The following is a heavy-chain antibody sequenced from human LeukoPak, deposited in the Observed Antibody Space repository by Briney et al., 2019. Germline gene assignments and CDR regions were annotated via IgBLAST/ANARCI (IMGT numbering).Heavy chain of an antibody. CDR1: GGSFSGYY. V-gene: IGHV4-59*01. CDR2: IYYSGST. J-gene: IGHJ3*02. CDR3: ASNYYDSSGYYGHDAFDI. D-gene: IGHD3-22*01. Sequence: SETLSLTCAVYGGSFSGYYWSWIRQPPGKGLEWIGYIYYSGSTNYNPSLKSRVTISVDTSKNQFSLKLSSVTAADTAVYYCASNYYDSSGYYGHDAFDIWGQGTMVTVSS.